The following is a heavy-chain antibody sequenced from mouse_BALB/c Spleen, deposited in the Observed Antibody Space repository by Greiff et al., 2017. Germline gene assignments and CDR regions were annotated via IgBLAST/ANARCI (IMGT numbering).Heavy chain of an antibody. V-gene: IGHV5-6-5*01. J-gene: IGHJ4*01. CDR2: ISSGGST. Sequence: EVQGVESGGGLVKPGGSLKLSCAASGFTFSSYAMSWVRQTPEKRLEWVASISSGGSTYYPDSVKGRFTISRDNARNILYLQMSSLRSEDTAMYYCARGGKENAMDYWGQGTSVTVSS. CDR3: ARGGKENAMDY. CDR1: GFTFSSYA.